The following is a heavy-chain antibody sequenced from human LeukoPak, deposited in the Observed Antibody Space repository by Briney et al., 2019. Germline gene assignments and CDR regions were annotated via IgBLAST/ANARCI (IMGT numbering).Heavy chain of an antibody. CDR1: GYSFTSYW. D-gene: IGHD2-2*01. CDR3: ARLVGYQLLYYYYMDV. V-gene: IGHV5-51*01. CDR2: IYPGDSDT. J-gene: IGHJ6*03. Sequence: GESLKISCKGSGYSFTSYWIGWVRQMPGKGLEWMGIIYPGDSDTRYSPSFQGQVTVSADKSISTAYLQWSSLKASDTAMYYCARLVGYQLLYYYYMDVWGKGTTVTVSS.